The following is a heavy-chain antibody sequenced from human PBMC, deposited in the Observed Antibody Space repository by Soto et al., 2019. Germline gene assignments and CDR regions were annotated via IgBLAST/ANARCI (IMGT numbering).Heavy chain of an antibody. CDR2: ISGSGIST. V-gene: IGHV3-23*01. J-gene: IGHJ6*02. CDR3: ARELHGGSYGMDV. Sequence: GGSLRLSCAASGFTFSSYAMSWVRQAPGKGLEWVSAISGSGISTYYADSVKGRFTISRDNSKNTLYLQMNSLRAEDTAVYYCARELHGGSYGMDVWGQGTTVTVSS. CDR1: GFTFSSYA.